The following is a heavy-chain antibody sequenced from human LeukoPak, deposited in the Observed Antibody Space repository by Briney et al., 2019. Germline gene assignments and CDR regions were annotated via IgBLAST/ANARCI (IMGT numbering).Heavy chain of an antibody. CDR3: ARVAPYYYGSGSYSRHYYYYGMDV. CDR1: GYTFTSYG. V-gene: IGHV1-18*01. J-gene: IGHJ6*02. CDR2: ISVYNGNT. Sequence: ASVKVSCKASGYTFTSYGISWVRQAPGQGLEWMGWISVYNGNTKYAQKLQGRVTMTTDTSTSTAYMELRSLRSDDTAVYYCARVAPYYYGSGSYSRHYYYYGMDVWGQGTTVTVSS. D-gene: IGHD3-10*01.